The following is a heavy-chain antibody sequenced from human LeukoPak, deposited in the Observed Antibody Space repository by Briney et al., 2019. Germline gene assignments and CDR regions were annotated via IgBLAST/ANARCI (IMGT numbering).Heavy chain of an antibody. CDR1: GYTFTSYY. J-gene: IGHJ4*02. CDR2: INPSGGST. Sequence: ASVKVSCKASGYTFTSYYMHWVRQAPGQGLEWMGIINPSGGSTSYAQKFQGRVTMTRDTSTSTVYMELSNLRSEDTAVYYCARGPAGKWLQLGTDYWGQGTLVTFSS. V-gene: IGHV1-46*01. CDR3: ARGPAGKWLQLGTDY. D-gene: IGHD5-24*01.